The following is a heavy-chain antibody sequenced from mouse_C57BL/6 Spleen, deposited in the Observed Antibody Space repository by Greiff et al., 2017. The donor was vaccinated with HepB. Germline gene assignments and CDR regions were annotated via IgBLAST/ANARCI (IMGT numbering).Heavy chain of an antibody. CDR2: IYPGDGDT. V-gene: IGHV1-82*01. Sequence: VQLQQSGPELVKPGASVKISCKASGYAFSSSWMNWVKQRPGKGLEWIGRIYPGDGDTNYNGKFKGKATLTADKSSSTAYMQLSSLTSEDSAVYFCARWDYYGRVLPYYAMDYWGQGTSVTVSS. D-gene: IGHD1-1*01. CDR3: ARWDYYGRVLPYYAMDY. J-gene: IGHJ4*01. CDR1: GYAFSSSW.